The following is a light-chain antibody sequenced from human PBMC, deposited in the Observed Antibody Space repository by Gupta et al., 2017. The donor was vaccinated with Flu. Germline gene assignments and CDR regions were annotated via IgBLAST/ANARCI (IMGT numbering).Light chain of an antibody. V-gene: IGKV1-5*03. CDR3: QQYNSYSYS. CDR2: KAS. J-gene: IGKJ2*03. Sequence: DIQMTQSPSTLSASVGDRVTITCRASQSTASWLAWYQQKPGKAPKLLIYKASDSETGVPTRFSGSGSGTEFTLTISSLQPDDSATYYCQQYNSYSYSFGQGTKLEIK. CDR1: QSTASW.